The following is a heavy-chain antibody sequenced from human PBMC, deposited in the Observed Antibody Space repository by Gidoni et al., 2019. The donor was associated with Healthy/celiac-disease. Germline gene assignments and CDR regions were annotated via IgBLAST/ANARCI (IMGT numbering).Heavy chain of an antibody. D-gene: IGHD4-17*01. CDR3: ARNWDVATTVTTFDY. J-gene: IGHJ4*02. V-gene: IGHV4-39*01. Sequence: QLQLQESGPGLVKPSETLSLTCTVSGGSIRSSSYYWGWIRQPPGKGLEWIGSIYYSGSTYYNPSLKSRVTISVDTSKNQFSLKLSSVTAADTAVYYCARNWDVATTVTTFDYWGQGTLVTVSS. CDR1: GGSIRSSSYY. CDR2: IYYSGST.